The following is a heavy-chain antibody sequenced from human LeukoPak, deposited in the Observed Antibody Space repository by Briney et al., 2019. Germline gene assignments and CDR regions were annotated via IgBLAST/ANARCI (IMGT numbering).Heavy chain of an antibody. D-gene: IGHD3-16*01. V-gene: IGHV3-66*04. CDR2: IHSAGGT. J-gene: IGHJ4*02. CDR1: GFTFSNYS. Sequence: GGSLRLSCVASGFTFSNYSMDWVRQAPGKGLEWVSIIHSAGGTNYADSVEGRFTISRDNTKNMVYLEMNSLRVEDTAVYYCARHRELGDWGQGTLVTVSS. CDR3: ARHRELGD.